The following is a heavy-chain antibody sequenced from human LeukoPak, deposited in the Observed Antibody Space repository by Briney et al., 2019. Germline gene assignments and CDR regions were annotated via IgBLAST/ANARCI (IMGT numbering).Heavy chain of an antibody. Sequence: PSETLSLTCTVSGGSISGYSWNWIRQPPGKGLEWIGSIYYSGRTNYNPSLESRVTISLDTSKNQFSLQLHSATAADTAVYYCARDISGGSHVFDIWGQGTMVTVSS. D-gene: IGHD3-3*02. CDR1: GGSISGYS. V-gene: IGHV4-59*08. J-gene: IGHJ3*02. CDR2: IYYSGRT. CDR3: ARDISGGSHVFDI.